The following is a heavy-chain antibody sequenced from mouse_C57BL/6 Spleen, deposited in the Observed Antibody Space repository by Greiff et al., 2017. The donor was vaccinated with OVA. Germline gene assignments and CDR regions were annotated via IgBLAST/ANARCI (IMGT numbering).Heavy chain of an antibody. CDR3: ARGRNDGYYGGY. J-gene: IGHJ2*01. CDR1: GYAFSSSW. CDR2: IYPGDGDT. D-gene: IGHD2-3*01. V-gene: IGHV1-82*01. Sequence: QVQLQQSGPELVKPGASVKISCKASGYAFSSSWMNWVKQRPGKGLEWIGRIYPGDGDTNYNGKFKGKATLTADKSSSTAYMQLSSLTSEDSAVYFCARGRNDGYYGGYWGQGTTLTVSS.